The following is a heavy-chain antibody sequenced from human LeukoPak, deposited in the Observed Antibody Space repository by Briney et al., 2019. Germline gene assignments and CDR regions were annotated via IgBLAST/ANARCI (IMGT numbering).Heavy chain of an antibody. CDR2: ISSSGSTI. CDR3: ARMYSPIDY. D-gene: IGHD2-21*01. V-gene: IGHV3-48*04. Sequence: GGSLRLSCAASGFTFSSHGMHWVRQAPGKGLEWVSYISSSGSTIYYADSVKGRFTISRDNAKNSLYLQMNSLRAEDTALYYCARMYSPIDYWGQGTLVTVSS. J-gene: IGHJ4*02. CDR1: GFTFSSHG.